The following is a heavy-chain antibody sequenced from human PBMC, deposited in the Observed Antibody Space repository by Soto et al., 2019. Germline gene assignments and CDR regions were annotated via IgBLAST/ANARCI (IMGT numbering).Heavy chain of an antibody. Sequence: QVQLVQSGAEVKKPGASVKVSCKASGYTFTSYDINWVRQATGQGLEWMGWMNPNSGNTGYAQKVQGRGTMNTDTTRRTAYAELSSVSSADTAVSYCARGGSGWYTGAYYGMDVWGQGTTVTVSS. D-gene: IGHD6-19*01. V-gene: IGHV1-8*01. CDR3: ARGGSGWYTGAYYGMDV. CDR1: GYTFTSYD. CDR2: MNPNSGNT. J-gene: IGHJ6*02.